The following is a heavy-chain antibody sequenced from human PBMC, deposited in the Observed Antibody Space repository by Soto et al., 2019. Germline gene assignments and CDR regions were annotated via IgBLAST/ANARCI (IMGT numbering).Heavy chain of an antibody. CDR1: GFTLSDHY. Sequence: EVQLVESGGGLVQPGGSLRLSCAASGFTLSDHYMDWVRQAPGKGLEWVGRTKNKANRYTTEYAASVNGRFTISRDDSKNSLYLQMNSLKTKDTAVYYCARWVSGSPDNWGQGTLVTVSS. CDR3: ARWVSGSPDN. J-gene: IGHJ4*02. CDR2: TKNKANRYTT. D-gene: IGHD1-26*01. V-gene: IGHV3-72*01.